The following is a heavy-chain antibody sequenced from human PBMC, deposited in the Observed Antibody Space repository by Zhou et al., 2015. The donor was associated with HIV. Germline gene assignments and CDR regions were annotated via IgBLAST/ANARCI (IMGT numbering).Heavy chain of an antibody. J-gene: IGHJ2*01. D-gene: IGHD5-24*01. Sequence: QVQLVQSGAEVKKPGSSVKVSCKASGGTFSSYAISWVRQAPGQGLEWMGGIIPIFGTANYAQKFQGRVTITADESTSTAYMELSSLRSEDTAVYYCARALFPMATTSHWYFDLWGRGTLVTVSS. CDR3: ARALFPMATTSHWYFDL. CDR1: GGTFSSYA. V-gene: IGHV1-69*01. CDR2: IIPIFGTA.